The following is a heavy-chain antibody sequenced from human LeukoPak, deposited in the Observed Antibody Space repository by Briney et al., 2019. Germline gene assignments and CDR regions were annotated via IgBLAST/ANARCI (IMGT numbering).Heavy chain of an antibody. CDR1: GFTFSSYS. D-gene: IGHD5-18*01. Sequence: GGSLRLSCAASGFTFSSYSMNRVRQAPGKGLEWVSSISSSSSYIYYADSVKGRFTISRDNAKNSLYLQMNSLRAEDTAVYYCARGDSYAQHFDYWGQGTLVTVSS. CDR3: ARGDSYAQHFDY. V-gene: IGHV3-21*01. J-gene: IGHJ4*02. CDR2: ISSSSSYI.